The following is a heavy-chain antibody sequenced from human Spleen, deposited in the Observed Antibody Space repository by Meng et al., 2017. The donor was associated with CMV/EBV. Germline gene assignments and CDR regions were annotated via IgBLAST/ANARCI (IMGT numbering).Heavy chain of an antibody. CDR1: GFTFNKFA. V-gene: IGHV3-30*02. CDR3: AKSSIILPVSPFDT. Sequence: GGSLRPSCAASGFTFNKFAMNWVRQAPGKGLEWVALIRYDGTNKYYADSVKGRFTISRDNSKDTLYLHMTGLRAEDTAVYYCAKSSIILPVSPFDTWGQGTMVTVSS. CDR2: IRYDGTNK. D-gene: IGHD2/OR15-2a*01. J-gene: IGHJ3*02.